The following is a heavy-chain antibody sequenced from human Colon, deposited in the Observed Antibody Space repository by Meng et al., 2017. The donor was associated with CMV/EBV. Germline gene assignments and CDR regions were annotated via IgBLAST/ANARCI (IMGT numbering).Heavy chain of an antibody. CDR3: SRGADPYKSGIY. V-gene: IGHV4-34*01. CDR2: IHHSGST. D-gene: IGHD5-24*01. Sequence: QVKLQQWGAVLLRPSETLSLTGTVYGGSLSGDYWTWIRQPPGKGLEWIGEIHHSGSTFYNPSLNNRVSISVDTSKNQFSLNLRSVTAADTAVYYCSRGADPYKSGIYWGQGALVTVSS. J-gene: IGHJ4*02. CDR1: GGSLSGDY.